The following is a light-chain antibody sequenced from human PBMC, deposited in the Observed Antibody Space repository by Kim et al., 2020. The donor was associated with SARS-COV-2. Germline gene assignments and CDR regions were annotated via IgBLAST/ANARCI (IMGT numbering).Light chain of an antibody. V-gene: IGKV3-20*01. CDR1: QSVSSSS. CDR3: QLYDTSRT. CDR2: GAS. Sequence: LSPGERATHSCRASQSVSSSSLAWYQQKPGQAPRLLIYGASSRATGIPYRFSGSGSGTDFTLTINRLEPEDSAVYYCQLYDTSRTFGQGTKVDIK. J-gene: IGKJ1*01.